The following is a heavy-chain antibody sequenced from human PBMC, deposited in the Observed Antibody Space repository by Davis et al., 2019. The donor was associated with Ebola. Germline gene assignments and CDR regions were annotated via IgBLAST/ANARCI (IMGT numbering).Heavy chain of an antibody. CDR1: GFTFSSYG. D-gene: IGHD2-2*01. CDR2: IWYDGSNK. J-gene: IGHJ6*02. Sequence: GESLKISCAASGFTFSSYGMHWVRQAPGKGLEWVAVIWYDGSNKYYADSVKGRFTISRDNSKNSLYLQMNSLRAEDTAVYYCARENIVVVPAAIVDYYYYYGMDVWGQGTTVTVSS. CDR3: ARENIVVVPAAIVDYYYYYGMDV. V-gene: IGHV3-33*01.